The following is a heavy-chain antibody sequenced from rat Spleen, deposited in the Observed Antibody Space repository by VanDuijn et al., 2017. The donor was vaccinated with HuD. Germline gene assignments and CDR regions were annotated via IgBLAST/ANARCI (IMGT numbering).Heavy chain of an antibody. CDR3: TTYGGLRNWFAY. CDR1: GFTLSDYY. J-gene: IGHJ3*01. CDR2: IRYDGSST. Sequence: EVQLVESGGGLVQPGRSLKLSCAASGFTLSDYYMAWVRQTPTKGLEWVATIRYDGSSTYYRDSVKGRFTISRDNAKSTLYLQMDSLRSEDTATYYCTTYGGLRNWFAYWGQGTLVTVSS. V-gene: IGHV5-20*01. D-gene: IGHD4-1*01.